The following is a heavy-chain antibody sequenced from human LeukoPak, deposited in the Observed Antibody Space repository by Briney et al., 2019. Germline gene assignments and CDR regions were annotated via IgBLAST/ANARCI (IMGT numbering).Heavy chain of an antibody. J-gene: IGHJ4*02. CDR2: IIPIFGTA. V-gene: IGHV1-69*05. Sequence: GASVKVSCKASGGTFSSYAISWVRQAPGQGLEWMGGIIPIFGTANYAQKFQGRVTITTDESTSTAYVELSSLRSEDTAVYYCARGRDFWSGYTVWGQGTLVTVSS. D-gene: IGHD3-3*01. CDR3: ARGRDFWSGYTV. CDR1: GGTFSSYA.